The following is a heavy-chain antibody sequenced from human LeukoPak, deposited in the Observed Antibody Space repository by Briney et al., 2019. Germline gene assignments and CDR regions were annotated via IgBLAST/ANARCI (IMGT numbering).Heavy chain of an antibody. V-gene: IGHV3-23*01. J-gene: IGHJ4*02. CDR2: ISGNGAAT. CDR1: GFTFSSHA. Sequence: GGSLRLSCATSGFTFSSHAVTWVRQAPGKGPEWVSGISGNGAATFYADSVKGRFTISRDNSKNTLYLQMNSLRAEDTAVYYCANLDRSDFDYWGQGTLVTVSS. D-gene: IGHD3-9*01. CDR3: ANLDRSDFDY.